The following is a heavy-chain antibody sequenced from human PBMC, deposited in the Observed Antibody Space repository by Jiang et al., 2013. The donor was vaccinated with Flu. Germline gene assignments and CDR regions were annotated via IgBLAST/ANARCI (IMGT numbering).Heavy chain of an antibody. CDR1: GYTFTSYG. V-gene: IGHV1-18*01. Sequence: SGAEVKKPGASVKVSCKASGYTFTSYGISWVRQAPGQGLEWMGWISAYNGNTNYAQKLQGRVTMTTDTSTSTAYMELRSLRSDDTAVYYCARDLSGRKNYYYGMDVWGKGDHGHRLL. CDR2: ISAYNGNT. J-gene: IGHJ6*04. D-gene: IGHD3-10*01. CDR3: ARDLSGRKNYYYGMDV.